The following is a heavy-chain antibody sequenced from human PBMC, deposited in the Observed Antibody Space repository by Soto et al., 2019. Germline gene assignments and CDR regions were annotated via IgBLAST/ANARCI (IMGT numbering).Heavy chain of an antibody. CDR1: GFTFSSYA. V-gene: IGHV3-30-3*01. CDR2: ISYDGSNK. CDR3: ARVAVEMATIHVFDY. D-gene: IGHD5-12*01. Sequence: QVQLVEAGGGVVQPGRSLRLSCAASGFTFSSYAMHWVRQAPGKGLEWVAGISYDGSNKYYADSVKGRFTISRDNSKNKLYLQMNSLRAEDTAVYYCARVAVEMATIHVFDYWGQGTLVTVSS. J-gene: IGHJ4*02.